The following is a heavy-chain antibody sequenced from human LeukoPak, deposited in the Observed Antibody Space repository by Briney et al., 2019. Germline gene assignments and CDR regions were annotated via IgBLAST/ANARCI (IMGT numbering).Heavy chain of an antibody. CDR3: ARQHYYDSSGYYYLLGTFDI. CDR1: GGSISSSSYY. Sequence: SETLSLTCTVSGGSISSSSYYWGWIRQPPGKGLEWIGSIYYSGSTYYNPSLKSRVTISVDTSKNQFSLKLSSVTAADTAVYYCARQHYYDSSGYYYLLGTFDIWGQGTMVTVSS. D-gene: IGHD3-22*01. CDR2: IYYSGST. V-gene: IGHV4-39*01. J-gene: IGHJ3*02.